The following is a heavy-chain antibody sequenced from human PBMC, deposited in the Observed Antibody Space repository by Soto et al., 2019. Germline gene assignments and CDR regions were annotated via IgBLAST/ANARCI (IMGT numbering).Heavy chain of an antibody. CDR2: ISGSGANT. V-gene: IGHV3-23*01. D-gene: IGHD3-22*01. J-gene: IGHJ4*01. CDR1: GFTFSTYA. CDR3: ARDRDYYKADY. Sequence: PGGSLRLSCTASGFTFSTYAMSWVRQAPGKGLEWVSTISGSGANTYYADSVKGRFTISRDNSKNTLYLQMDSLRVEDTAVYYCARDRDYYKADYWGQGTLVPVSS.